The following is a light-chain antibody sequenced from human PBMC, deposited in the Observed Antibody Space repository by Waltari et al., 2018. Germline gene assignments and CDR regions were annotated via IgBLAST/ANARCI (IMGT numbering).Light chain of an antibody. V-gene: IGLV2-11*01. CDR2: DVS. CDR3: CSFAGSYTFV. Sequence: QSALTQPRSLSGSPGQSVTLSCTGTSRDVVCYLYVSWCQHHPGKVPKLLIYDVSERPSDVPDRFSGSKSANTASLTISGLQTEDEADYYCCSFAGSYTFVFGTGTRVTVL. J-gene: IGLJ1*01. CDR1: SRDVVCYLY.